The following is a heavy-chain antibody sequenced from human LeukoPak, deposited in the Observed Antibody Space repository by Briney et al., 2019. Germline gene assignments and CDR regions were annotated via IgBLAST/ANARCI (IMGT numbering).Heavy chain of an antibody. Sequence: SETLSLTCTVSGGSISSYYWSWIRQPAGKGLEWIGRIYTSGSTNYNPSLKSRVTMSVDTSKNQFSLKLSSVTAADTAVYYCARDVPLDFGVVPPQALFDPWGQGTLVTVSS. J-gene: IGHJ5*02. V-gene: IGHV4-4*07. CDR3: ARDVPLDFGVVPPQALFDP. D-gene: IGHD3-3*01. CDR2: IYTSGST. CDR1: GGSISSYY.